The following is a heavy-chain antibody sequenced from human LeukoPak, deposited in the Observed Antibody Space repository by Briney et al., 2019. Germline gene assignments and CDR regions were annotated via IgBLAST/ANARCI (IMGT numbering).Heavy chain of an antibody. J-gene: IGHJ4*02. CDR2: IYTSGST. D-gene: IGHD6-6*01. Sequence: SETLSLTCTVSGGSISSGSYYWSWIRQPAGKGLEWIGRIYTSGSTNYNPSLKSRVTISVDTSKNQFSLKLSSVTAADTAVYYCARDLGSSGPYGGQGTLVTVSS. CDR3: ARDLGSSGPY. CDR1: GGSISSGSYY. V-gene: IGHV4-61*02.